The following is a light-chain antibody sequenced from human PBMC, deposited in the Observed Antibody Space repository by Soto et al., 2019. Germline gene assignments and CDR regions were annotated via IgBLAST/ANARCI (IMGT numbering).Light chain of an antibody. V-gene: IGKV1-12*01. CDR2: KAF. CDR1: EDIADW. Sequence: IQMTQSPSFVSASVGDRVTFTCRAAEDIADWLAWYQQKPGKAPQILISKAFNLESGVPSTFGGSGSATHFTLTITILQPEEFATDYCQQASSFPWTFGQGTKV. CDR3: QQASSFPWT. J-gene: IGKJ1*01.